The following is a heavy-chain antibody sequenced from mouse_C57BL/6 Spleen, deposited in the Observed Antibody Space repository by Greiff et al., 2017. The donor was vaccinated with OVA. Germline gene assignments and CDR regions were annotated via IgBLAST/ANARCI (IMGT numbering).Heavy chain of an antibody. CDR3: ARGGLRRGIYAMDY. J-gene: IGHJ4*01. Sequence: EVHLVESGGGLVKPGGSLKLSCAASGFTFSDYGMHWVRQAPEKGLEWVAYISSGSSTIYYADTVKGRFTISRDNAKNTLFLQMTSLRSEDTAMYYCARGGLRRGIYAMDYWGQGTSVTVSS. CDR2: ISSGSSTI. CDR1: GFTFSDYG. V-gene: IGHV5-17*01. D-gene: IGHD2-4*01.